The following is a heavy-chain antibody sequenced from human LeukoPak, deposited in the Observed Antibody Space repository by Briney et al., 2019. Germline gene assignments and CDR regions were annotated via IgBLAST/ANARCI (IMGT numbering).Heavy chain of an antibody. CDR2: IYYSGST. CDR3: ARGSGSYSAYYYGLDV. D-gene: IGHD1-26*01. J-gene: IGHJ6*02. V-gene: IGHV4-59*01. CDR1: GGSFSTYY. Sequence: SETLSLTCAVYGGSFSTYYWSWIRQPPGKGLEWIGYIYYSGSTDYNPSLKSRVTISIDTSKNHFSLNLSSVTAADTAIYYCARGSGSYSAYYYGLDVWGQGTTVTVSS.